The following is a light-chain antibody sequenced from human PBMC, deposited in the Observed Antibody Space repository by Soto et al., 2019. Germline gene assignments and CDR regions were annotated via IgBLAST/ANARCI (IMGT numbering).Light chain of an antibody. J-gene: IGKJ1*01. CDR1: QSISSW. V-gene: IGKV1-5*03. Sequence: DIQMTQSPSTLTASVGDRVTITCRASQSISSWLAWYQQKPGKAPKLLINKASSLESGVPSRFSGSGSGTEFTLTISSLQPDDFATYYFQHFNSSPWTFGQGTQVEIK. CDR3: QHFNSSPWT. CDR2: KAS.